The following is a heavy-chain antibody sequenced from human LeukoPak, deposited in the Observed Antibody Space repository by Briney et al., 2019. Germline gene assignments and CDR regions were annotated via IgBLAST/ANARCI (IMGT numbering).Heavy chain of an antibody. J-gene: IGHJ4*02. CDR1: GFTFSSYA. D-gene: IGHD2-15*01. CDR2: ISYDGSNK. CDR3: AKGGGSSSFDN. V-gene: IGHV3-30-3*01. Sequence: GGSLRLSCAASGFTFSSYAMHWVRQAPGKGLEWVAVISYDGSNKYYADSVKGRFTISRDNSKNTLYLQMNSLRTEDTAVYYCAKGGGSSSFDNWGQGTLVTVSS.